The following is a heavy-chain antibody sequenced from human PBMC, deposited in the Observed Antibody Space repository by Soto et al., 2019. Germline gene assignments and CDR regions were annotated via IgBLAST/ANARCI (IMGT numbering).Heavy chain of an antibody. J-gene: IGHJ6*03. CDR3: ARGDYETPFTTGTTDVGRYYYYYMDV. D-gene: IGHD1-1*01. CDR2: MNPNSGNT. CDR1: GYTFTSYD. V-gene: IGHV1-8*01. Sequence: ASVKVSCKASGYTFTSYDINWVRQATGQGLEWMGWMNPNSGNTGYAQKFQGRVTMTRNTSISTAYMELSSLRSEDTAVYYCARGDYETPFTTGTTDVGRYYYYYMDVWGKGTTVTVSS.